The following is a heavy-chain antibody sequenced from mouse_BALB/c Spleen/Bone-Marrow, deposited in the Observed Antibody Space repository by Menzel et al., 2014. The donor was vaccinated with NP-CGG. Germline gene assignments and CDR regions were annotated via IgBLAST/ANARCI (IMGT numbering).Heavy chain of an antibody. J-gene: IGHJ2*01. V-gene: IGHV1-7*01. CDR2: INPSTGYA. Sequence: QVHVKQSGPELAKPGASVKMPCKASGYTFTDTWIHWIKQRPGQGLEWIGYINPSTGYAEYNQNFKDKATLTVDKSSSTAYMQLSSLTSEDSAVYYCARDYWGQGTTLTVSS. CDR1: GYTFTDTW. CDR3: ARDY.